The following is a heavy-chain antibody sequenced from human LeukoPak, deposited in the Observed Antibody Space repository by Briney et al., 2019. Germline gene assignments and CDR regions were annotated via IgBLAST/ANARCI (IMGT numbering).Heavy chain of an antibody. CDR1: GFTFSSYA. CDR3: ARDAYCTSASCRRDFDS. J-gene: IGHJ4*02. V-gene: IGHV3-23*01. D-gene: IGHD2-2*01. CDR2: ISGSGYNT. Sequence: SGGSLRLSCAVSGFTFSSYAISWVRQAPGPGLQWVSAISGSGYNTYYADSVKGRFTISRDNSKSTLYLQMDSLRAEDTAVYYCARDAYCTSASCRRDFDSWGQGTLVTVSS.